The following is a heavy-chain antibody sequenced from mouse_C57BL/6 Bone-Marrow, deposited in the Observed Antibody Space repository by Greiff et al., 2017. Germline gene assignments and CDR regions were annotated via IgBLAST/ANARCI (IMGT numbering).Heavy chain of an antibody. CDR2: IDPSDSYT. D-gene: IGHD2-3*01. V-gene: IGHV1-59*01. J-gene: IGHJ1*03. CDR1: GYTFTSYW. CDR3: ASHDGYYVYWYFDV. Sequence: VQLQQPGAELVRPGTSVKLSCKASGYTFTSYWLHWVKQRPGPGLEWIGVIDPSDSYTNYNQKFKGKATLTVDTSSSTAYMQLSSLTSEDSAVYYCASHDGYYVYWYFDVWGTGTTVTVSS.